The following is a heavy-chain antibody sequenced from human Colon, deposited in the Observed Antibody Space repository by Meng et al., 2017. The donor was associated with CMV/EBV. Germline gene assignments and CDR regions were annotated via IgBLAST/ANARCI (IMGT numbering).Heavy chain of an antibody. Sequence: GESLKISCAASGFTFSYYWMHWVRQVPGKGLVWVSRIKSDGSKTEYADSVRGRFTISRDNARASLFLQMNSLTAEDTGVYYCVGSRVRYIFDHWGQGTLVTVSS. CDR1: GFTFSYYW. CDR2: IKSDGSKT. CDR3: VGSRVRYIFDH. V-gene: IGHV3-74*03. J-gene: IGHJ4*02. D-gene: IGHD1-1*01.